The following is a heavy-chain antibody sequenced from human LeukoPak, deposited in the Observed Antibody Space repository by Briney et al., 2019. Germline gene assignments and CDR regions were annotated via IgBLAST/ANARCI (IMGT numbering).Heavy chain of an antibody. CDR1: GGSFSGYY. D-gene: IGHD5-24*01. J-gene: IGHJ5*02. Sequence: PSETLSLTCAVYGGSFSGYYWSWIRQPPGKGLEWIGEINHSGSTNYNPSLKSRVTISVDTSKNQFSLKLSSVTAADTAVYYCAIRLWTQLSLRYGWFDPWGQGTLVTVSS. V-gene: IGHV4-34*01. CDR3: AIRLWTQLSLRYGWFDP. CDR2: INHSGST.